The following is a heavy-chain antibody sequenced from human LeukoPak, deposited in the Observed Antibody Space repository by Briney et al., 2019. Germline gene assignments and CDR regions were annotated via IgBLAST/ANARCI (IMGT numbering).Heavy chain of an antibody. CDR3: AREGVTHNWFDP. CDR1: GGSISTYY. CDR2: IYYSGST. Sequence: SETLSLTCTVSGGSISTYYWSWIRQPPGKGLEWIGYIYYSGSTNYKPSLKSRVTMSVDTSKNQFSLKLSSVPAADTAVYYCAREGVTHNWFDPWGQGTLVTVSS. D-gene: IGHD4-23*01. V-gene: IGHV4-59*01. J-gene: IGHJ5*02.